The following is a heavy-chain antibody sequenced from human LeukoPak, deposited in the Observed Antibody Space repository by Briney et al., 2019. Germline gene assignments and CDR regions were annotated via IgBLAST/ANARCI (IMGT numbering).Heavy chain of an antibody. CDR1: GFTFSNYN. CDR3: AILENGSGSYILTT. D-gene: IGHD3-10*01. V-gene: IGHV3-48*01. J-gene: IGHJ5*02. Sequence: GGSLRLSCAASGFTFSNYNMNWVRQAPGKGLEWVSYISLSTSSIYYADSVKGRFTISRDNAKNSLYLQMNNLRVEDTAVYYCAILENGSGSYILTTWGQGTLVTVSS. CDR2: ISLSTSSI.